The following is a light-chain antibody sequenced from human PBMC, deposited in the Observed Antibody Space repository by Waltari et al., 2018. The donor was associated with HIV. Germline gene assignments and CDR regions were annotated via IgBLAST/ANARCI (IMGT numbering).Light chain of an antibody. CDR1: NSNIGSNF. J-gene: IGLJ1*01. Sequence: QSVPTQPPSASGTPGQRVAISCSGSNSNIGSNFVYWYQQLPGTAPKLLFYKDNQRPSGVPERFSASKSGSSSSLAISGLRSEDEAEYYCATWDDILSGYLFGTGTKVTVL. CDR2: KDN. V-gene: IGLV1-47*01. CDR3: ATWDDILSGYL.